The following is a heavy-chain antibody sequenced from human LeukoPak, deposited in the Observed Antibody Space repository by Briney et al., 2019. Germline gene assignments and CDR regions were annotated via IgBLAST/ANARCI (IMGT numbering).Heavy chain of an antibody. Sequence: PGGSLRLSCTASGFIFGSSWMAWVRQAPGKGPEWVANIVQDGGDKYYVDSVKGRFTISRDNAKNSLYLQMNSLRPEDTAVYYCARSTAGLDFWGQGTLVTVSA. CDR2: IVQDGGDK. J-gene: IGHJ4*02. CDR3: ARSTAGLDF. D-gene: IGHD6-13*01. CDR1: GFIFGSSW. V-gene: IGHV3-7*01.